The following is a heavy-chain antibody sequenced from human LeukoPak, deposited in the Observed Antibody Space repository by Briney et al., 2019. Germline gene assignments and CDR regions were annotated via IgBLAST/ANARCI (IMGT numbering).Heavy chain of an antibody. CDR3: ARDRDYYDSSGYYYPAFDI. D-gene: IGHD3-22*01. J-gene: IGHJ3*02. CDR1: GYTFTGYY. CDR2: INPSSGGT. Sequence: ASVKVSCKASGYTFTGYYMHWVRQAPGQGLEWMGWINPSSGGTNYAQKFQGRVTMTRDTSISTAYMELSRLRSDDTAVYYCARDRDYYDSSGYYYPAFDIWGQGTMVTVSS. V-gene: IGHV1-2*02.